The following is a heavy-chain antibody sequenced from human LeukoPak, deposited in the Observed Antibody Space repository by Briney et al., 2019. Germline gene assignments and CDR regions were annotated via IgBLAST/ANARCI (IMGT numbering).Heavy chain of an antibody. CDR2: INHSGST. CDR3: ASGLYCSGGRCYSGVYYYYYGVDV. V-gene: IGHV4-34*01. J-gene: IGHJ6*02. Sequence: SETLSLTCAVYGGSFSGYYWSWIRQPPGKGLEWIGEINHSGSTNYNPSLKSRVTISVDTSKNQFSLKLSSVTAADTAVYYCASGLYCSGGRCYSGVYYYYYGVDVWGQGTTVTVSS. CDR1: GGSFSGYY. D-gene: IGHD2-15*01.